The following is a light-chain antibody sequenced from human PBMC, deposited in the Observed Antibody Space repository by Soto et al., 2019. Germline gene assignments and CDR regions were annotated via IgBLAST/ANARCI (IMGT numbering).Light chain of an antibody. Sequence: DIQMTQSPSTLSASVGDRVTITCRASQSISSWLAWYQQKPGKAPKLLIYDASSLESGVPSRFSGSGSATEFTLTISSLQPEDFATYYCQQSYSTPPTFGQGTKVDIK. V-gene: IGKV1-5*01. CDR3: QQSYSTPPT. J-gene: IGKJ1*01. CDR1: QSISSW. CDR2: DAS.